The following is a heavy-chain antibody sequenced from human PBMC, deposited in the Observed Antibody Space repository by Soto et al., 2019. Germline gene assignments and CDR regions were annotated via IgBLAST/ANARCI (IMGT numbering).Heavy chain of an antibody. J-gene: IGHJ6*02. CDR1: VFTFSNFG. CDR3: VREDCSSHLCQSSEDFYYGMDV. D-gene: IGHD2-2*01. CDR2: IWYDGVNR. Sequence: GGSLRLSCEATVFTFSNFGMHWVRQAPGRGLEWVANIWYDGVNRYYADSVRGRFTVSRDNSKNTLYLEMNSLRAEDTAVYFCVREDCSSHLCQSSEDFYYGMDVWGQGTTVTVSS. V-gene: IGHV3-33*01.